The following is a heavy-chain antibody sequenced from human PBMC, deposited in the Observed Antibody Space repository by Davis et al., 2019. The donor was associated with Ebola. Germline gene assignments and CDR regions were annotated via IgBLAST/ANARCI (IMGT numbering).Heavy chain of an antibody. Sequence: MPSETLSLTCAVYGGSFSGYYWSWIRQPPGKGLEWIGEINHSGSTYYNPSLKSRVTISVDTSKNQFSLKLSSVTAADTAVYYCARPAVGATDAIDYWGQGTLVTVSS. CDR1: GGSFSGYY. CDR3: ARPAVGATDAIDY. V-gene: IGHV4-34*01. D-gene: IGHD1-26*01. CDR2: INHSGST. J-gene: IGHJ4*02.